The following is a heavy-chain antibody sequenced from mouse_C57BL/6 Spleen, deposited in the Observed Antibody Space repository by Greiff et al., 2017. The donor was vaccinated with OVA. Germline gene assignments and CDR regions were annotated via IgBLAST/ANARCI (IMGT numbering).Heavy chain of an antibody. Sequence: VKLQQPGAELVRPGSSVKLSCKASGYTFTSYWMHWVKQRPIQGLEWIGNIDPSDSETHYNQKFKDKATLTVDKSSSTAYMQLSSLTSEDSAVYYCARQEGYDYDVWFAYWGQGTLVTVSA. CDR1: GYTFTSYW. V-gene: IGHV1-52*01. J-gene: IGHJ3*01. CDR3: ARQEGYDYDVWFAY. D-gene: IGHD2-4*01. CDR2: IDPSDSET.